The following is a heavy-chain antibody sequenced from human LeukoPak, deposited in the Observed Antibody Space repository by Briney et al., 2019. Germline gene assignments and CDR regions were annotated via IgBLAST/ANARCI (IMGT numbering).Heavy chain of an antibody. J-gene: IGHJ4*02. CDR3: ASPAGSGWYFFDY. V-gene: IGHV4-31*03. CDR1: GGSVNSGGYY. Sequence: SETLSLTCTVSGGSVNSGGYYWSWIRQHPGKGLEWIGYIYYSGSTYYNPSLKSRVTISVDTSKNQFSLKLNSVTAADTAVYYCASPAGSGWYFFDYWGQGTLVTVSS. CDR2: IYYSGST. D-gene: IGHD6-19*01.